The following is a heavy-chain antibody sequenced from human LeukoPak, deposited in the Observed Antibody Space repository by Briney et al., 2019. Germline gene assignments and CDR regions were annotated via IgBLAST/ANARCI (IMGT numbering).Heavy chain of an antibody. CDR2: ISGSGGGS. J-gene: IGHJ4*02. CDR1: GFTFSAYA. CDR3: ARAGTEDGYNIYFDH. V-gene: IGHV3-23*01. Sequence: GGSLRLSCGVSGFTFSAYAMTWVRQAPGKGLEWVSLISGSGGGSYYADSVKGRFTIFGDNAKNTLYLQMNSLRAEDTAVYYCARAGTEDGYNIYFDHWGQGTLVTVSS. D-gene: IGHD5-24*01.